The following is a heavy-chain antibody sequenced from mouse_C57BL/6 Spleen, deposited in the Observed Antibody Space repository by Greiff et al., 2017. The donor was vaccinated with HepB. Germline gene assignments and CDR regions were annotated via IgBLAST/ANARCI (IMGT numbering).Heavy chain of an antibody. J-gene: IGHJ1*03. CDR2: ISDGGSYT. CDR3: ASANWDDWYFDV. D-gene: IGHD4-1*01. V-gene: IGHV5-4*03. CDR1: GFTFSSYA. Sequence: DVKLVESGGGLVKPGGSLKLSCAASGFTFSSYAMSWVRQTPEKRLEWVATISDGGSYTYYPDNVKGRFTISRDNAKNNLYLQMSHLKSEDTAMYYCASANWDDWYFDVWGTGTTVTVSS.